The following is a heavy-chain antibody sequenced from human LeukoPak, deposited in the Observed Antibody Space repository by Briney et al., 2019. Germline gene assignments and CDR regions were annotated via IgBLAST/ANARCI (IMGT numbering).Heavy chain of an antibody. J-gene: IGHJ4*02. Sequence: GGSLRLSCAASGFTFSSYAMSWVRQAPGKALEWVSTISNSDYSTYYADSVKGRFTISRANSENTLYLQMNNLRAEDTAVYYCAKATGYLLWGQGTLVTVSS. V-gene: IGHV3-23*01. CDR3: AKATGYLL. CDR2: ISNSDYST. CDR1: GFTFSSYA. D-gene: IGHD1-14*01.